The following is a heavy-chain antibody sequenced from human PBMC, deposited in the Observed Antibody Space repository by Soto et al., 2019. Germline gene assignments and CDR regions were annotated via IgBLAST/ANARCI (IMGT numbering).Heavy chain of an antibody. V-gene: IGHV3-73*01. CDR3: MRVLESIAARPDGYYYYGMDV. Sequence: GGSLRLSCASSGFTFSGSAMHLVRQASGKGLEWVGRIRSKANSYATAYAASVKGRFTISRDDSKNTAYLQMNSLKTEDTAVYYCMRVLESIAARPDGYYYYGMDVWGQGTTVTVSS. CDR2: IRSKANSYAT. D-gene: IGHD6-6*01. CDR1: GFTFSGSA. J-gene: IGHJ6*02.